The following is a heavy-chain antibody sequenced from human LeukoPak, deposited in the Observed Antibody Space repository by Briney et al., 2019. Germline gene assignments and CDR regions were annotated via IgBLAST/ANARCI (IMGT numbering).Heavy chain of an antibody. D-gene: IGHD5-12*01. CDR2: IYTSGST. V-gene: IGHV4-61*02. CDR3: ARTPTGGYGQLS. J-gene: IGHJ5*02. Sequence: SETLSLTCTASGGSISSGSSYWSWTWIRQSAGSGLEWIGRIYTSGSTNYSPSLKSRVTISLDASQNQFSLRLTSVTAADTATYYCARTPTGGYGQLSWGQGTQVTVSS. CDR1: GGSISSGSSY.